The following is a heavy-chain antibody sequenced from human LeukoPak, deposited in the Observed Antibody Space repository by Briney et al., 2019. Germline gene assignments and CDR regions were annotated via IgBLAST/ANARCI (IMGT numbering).Heavy chain of an antibody. V-gene: IGHV3-74*01. J-gene: IGHJ5*02. D-gene: IGHD6-6*01. CDR1: GFSFSTYS. CDR2: INSDGRST. CDR3: ARTGIAARPTVWFDP. Sequence: PGGSLRLSCAASGFSFSTYSFSWVRQAPGKGLVWVSHINSDGRSTTYADSVKGRFTISRDNAKNTLYLQMNSLRAEDTAVYYCARTGIAARPTVWFDPWGQGTLVTVSP.